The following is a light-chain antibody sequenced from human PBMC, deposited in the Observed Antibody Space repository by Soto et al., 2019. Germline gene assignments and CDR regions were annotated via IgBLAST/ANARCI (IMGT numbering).Light chain of an antibody. CDR3: AAWDDTLNGHVI. V-gene: IGLV1-44*01. Sequence: QSVLTQPPSASGTPGQSVTISCSGANSNIGANSVNWYQQVPGTAPKLLIYRNDQRPSWVPDRSSGSKSGTSASLTISGLQSEDEAAYYCAAWDDTLNGHVIFGGGTQLTVL. J-gene: IGLJ2*01. CDR2: RND. CDR1: NSNIGANS.